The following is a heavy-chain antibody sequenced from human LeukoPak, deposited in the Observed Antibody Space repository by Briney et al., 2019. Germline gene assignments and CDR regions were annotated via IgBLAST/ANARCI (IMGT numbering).Heavy chain of an antibody. Sequence: GGSLQISCQGSGYRFTSYWIGWVRQLPGKGLEWMGIIYTGDSDTTYSPSFQGQVTISADKSISTAYLQWSSLKASDTAMYYCARGGIGYAFDIWGQGTMVTVSS. CDR2: IYTGDSDT. J-gene: IGHJ3*02. V-gene: IGHV5-51*01. CDR3: ARGGIGYAFDI. CDR1: GYRFTSYW. D-gene: IGHD2-15*01.